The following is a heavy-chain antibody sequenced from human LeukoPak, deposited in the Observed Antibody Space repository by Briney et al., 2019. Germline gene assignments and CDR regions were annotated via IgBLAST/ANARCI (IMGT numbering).Heavy chain of an antibody. CDR2: ITTKPDNYAT. D-gene: IGHD6-19*01. Sequence: GGSLRLSCAASGFTFSGSEIHWVRQASGKRREWVGRITTKPDNYATAYAASVKGRFTISRDDSESTAYLQMNSLKTEDTAVYYCTTYRSGHYWGQGTLVTVSS. CDR1: GFTFSGSE. V-gene: IGHV3-73*01. J-gene: IGHJ4*02. CDR3: TTYRSGHY.